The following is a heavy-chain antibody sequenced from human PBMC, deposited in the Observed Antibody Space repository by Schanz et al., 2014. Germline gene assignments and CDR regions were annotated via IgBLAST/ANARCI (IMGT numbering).Heavy chain of an antibody. D-gene: IGHD1-1*01. CDR2: LYTGGST. CDR3: ARRVPYSFGLDV. V-gene: IGHV3-53*01. Sequence: EVQLVESGGGLIHPGGSLRLSCAVSGFTVSTNYMTWVRQAPGKGLECVSVLYTGGSTFYAESVRGRFFISRDSSKNTLFLHMNSLRDEDTAMYYCARRVPYSFGLDVWGQGATVTVSS. CDR1: GFTVSTNY. J-gene: IGHJ6*02.